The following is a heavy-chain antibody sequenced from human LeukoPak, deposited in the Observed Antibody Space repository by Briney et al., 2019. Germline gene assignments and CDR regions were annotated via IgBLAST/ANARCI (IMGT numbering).Heavy chain of an antibody. D-gene: IGHD3-22*01. V-gene: IGHV3-23*01. CDR1: GFTFSSYA. J-gene: IGHJ4*02. CDR3: AKAPRGGYSPSPFDY. CDR2: ISGSGGST. Sequence: GGSLRLSCAASGFTFSSYAMSWVRQAPGKGLEWVSAISGSGGSTYYADSVKGRFTISRDNSKNTLYLQMNSLRAEDTAVYYCAKAPRGGYSPSPFDYWGQGTLVTVSS.